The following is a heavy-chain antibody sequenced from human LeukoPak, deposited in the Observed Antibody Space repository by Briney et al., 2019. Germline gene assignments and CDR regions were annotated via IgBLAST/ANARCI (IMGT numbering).Heavy chain of an antibody. Sequence: SETLSLTCTVSGGSISSSSYYWGWIRQPPGKGLEWIGSIYYSGSTYYNPSLKSRVTISVDTSKNHFSLKLSSVTAADTAVYYCARDRQGAFDIWGQGTMVTVSS. V-gene: IGHV4-39*02. CDR3: ARDRQGAFDI. CDR1: GGSISSSSYY. CDR2: IYYSGST. J-gene: IGHJ3*02.